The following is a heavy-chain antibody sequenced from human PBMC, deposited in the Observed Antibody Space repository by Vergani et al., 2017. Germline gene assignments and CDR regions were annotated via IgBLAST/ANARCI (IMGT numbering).Heavy chain of an antibody. CDR1: GFTFSSYG. D-gene: IGHD2-15*01. CDR3: AKDGYCSGGSSLRGDSFDI. V-gene: IGHV3-30*18. J-gene: IGHJ3*02. Sequence: QVQLVESGGGVVQPGRSLRLSCAASGFTFSSYGMHRVRQAPGKGLEWVAVISYDGSNKYYADSVKGRFTISIDNSKNTLYLQMNSLRAEDTAVYYCAKDGYCSGGSSLRGDSFDIWGQGTMVTVSS. CDR2: ISYDGSNK.